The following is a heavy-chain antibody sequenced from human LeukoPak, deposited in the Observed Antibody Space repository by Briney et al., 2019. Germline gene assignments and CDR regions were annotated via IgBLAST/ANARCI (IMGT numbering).Heavy chain of an antibody. CDR1: GFTFSDYD. V-gene: IGHV3-11*04. Sequence: GGSLRLSCVASGFTFSDYDMSWIRQAPGKGLEWISYISSSGSTINYADSMKGRVTLSRDNAKNSLYLQMNSLRAEDTAMYYCARQSRPNMGAAASPFGHWGQGTVVSVSS. CDR3: ARQSRPNMGAAASPFGH. D-gene: IGHD2-15*01. CDR2: ISSSGSTI. J-gene: IGHJ4*02.